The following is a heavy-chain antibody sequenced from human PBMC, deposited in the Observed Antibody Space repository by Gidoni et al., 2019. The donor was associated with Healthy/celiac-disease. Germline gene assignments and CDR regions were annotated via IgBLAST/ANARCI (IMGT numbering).Heavy chain of an antibody. CDR3: ARAMAYSGSYHY. V-gene: IGHV3-21*01. CDR1: GFTFSSYS. D-gene: IGHD1-26*01. J-gene: IGHJ4*02. Sequence: EVQLVESGGGLVKPGGSLRLSCAASGFTFSSYSMNWVRQAPGKGLEWVSSISSSSSYIYYADSVKGRFTISRDNAKNSLYLQMNSLRAEDTAVYYCARAMAYSGSYHYWGQGTLVTVSS. CDR2: ISSSSSYI.